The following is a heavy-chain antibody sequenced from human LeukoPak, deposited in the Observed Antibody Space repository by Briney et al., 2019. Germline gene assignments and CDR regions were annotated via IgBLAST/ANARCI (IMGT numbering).Heavy chain of an antibody. Sequence: HPGGSLRLSCAASGFTFSSYWMSWVRQAPGKGLEWVANIKQDGSEKYYVDSVKGRFTISRDNAKNSLYLQMNSLRAEDTAVYYCARDLRGSYRYNWFGPWGQGTLVTVSP. D-gene: IGHD3-16*01. V-gene: IGHV3-7*01. CDR2: IKQDGSEK. CDR1: GFTFSSYW. J-gene: IGHJ5*02. CDR3: ARDLRGSYRYNWFGP.